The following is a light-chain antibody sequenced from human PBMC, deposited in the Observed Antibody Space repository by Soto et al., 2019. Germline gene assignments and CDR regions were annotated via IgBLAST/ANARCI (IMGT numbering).Light chain of an antibody. CDR3: QQYGNVPIT. J-gene: IGKJ5*01. Sequence: DIQMTQSPSSLSASVGDRVTITCQASQDINIYLSWYQQKPGKAPNLLIYDASNLKTGVPSRFSGRGSATDFTLIISSLQPEDFATYYCQQYGNVPITFGQGTRLEIK. CDR1: QDINIY. V-gene: IGKV1-33*01. CDR2: DAS.